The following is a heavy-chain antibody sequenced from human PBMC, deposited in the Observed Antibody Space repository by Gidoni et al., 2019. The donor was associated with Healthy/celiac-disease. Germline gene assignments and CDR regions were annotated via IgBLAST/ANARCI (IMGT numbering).Heavy chain of an antibody. Sequence: EVQLVESGGGLVQPGGSLRLPCAASGFTFSNYWMSWVRQAPGKGLKWVANIKQDETEKYYVDSVRGRFTISRDNAKNSLYLQMNSLRTEDTAVYYCAREGNFDFLYWGQGTLVTVSS. CDR1: GFTFSNYW. CDR2: IKQDETEK. J-gene: IGHJ4*02. D-gene: IGHD3-9*01. CDR3: AREGNFDFLY. V-gene: IGHV3-7*03.